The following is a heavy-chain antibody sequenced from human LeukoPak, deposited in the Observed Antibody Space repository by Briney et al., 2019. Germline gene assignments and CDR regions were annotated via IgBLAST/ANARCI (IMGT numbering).Heavy chain of an antibody. J-gene: IGHJ4*02. CDR2: IYYSGST. V-gene: IGHV4-39*01. Sequence: GSLRLSCAASGFTFSSYAMSWVRQPPGKGLEWIGSIYYSGSTYYNPSLKSRVTISVDTSKNQFSLKLSSVTAADTAVYYCASPGAYCSSTSCPDYWGQGTLVTVSS. D-gene: IGHD2-2*01. CDR1: GFTFSSYA. CDR3: ASPGAYCSSTSCPDY.